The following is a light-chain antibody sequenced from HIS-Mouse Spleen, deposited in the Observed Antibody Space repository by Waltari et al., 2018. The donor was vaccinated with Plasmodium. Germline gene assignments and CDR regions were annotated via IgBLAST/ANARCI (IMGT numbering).Light chain of an antibody. CDR2: EDT. CDR1: ELPKKY. J-gene: IGLJ3*02. CDR3: YSTDSSGNHRV. V-gene: IGLV3-10*01. Sequence: SYELTQPPSVSVSPGQTAKNTCSGDELPKKYAYWYQQKSGQAPALVIYEDTKRPSGMHERFSGSNSGTMATLTISGAQVEDEADYCCYSTDSSGNHRVVGGGTKLTVL.